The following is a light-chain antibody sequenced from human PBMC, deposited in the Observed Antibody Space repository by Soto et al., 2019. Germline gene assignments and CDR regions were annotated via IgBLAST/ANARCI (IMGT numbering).Light chain of an antibody. V-gene: IGLV1-40*01. CDR1: SSNIGAGYE. Sequence: QPVLTQPPSVSGAPGQRVVIFCTGSSSNIGAGYEVHWYQQVPGRAPTLLIQGNINQPSGVPDRFFGSKSDTSASLAITGLQAEDEADYYCQSFDSSLGGVIFGGGTKLTVL. J-gene: IGLJ2*01. CDR2: GNI. CDR3: QSFDSSLGGVI.